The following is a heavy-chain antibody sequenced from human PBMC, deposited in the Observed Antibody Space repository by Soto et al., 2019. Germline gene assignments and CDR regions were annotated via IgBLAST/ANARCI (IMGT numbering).Heavy chain of an antibody. CDR2: ISASGGST. CDR1: GFTFSTYA. D-gene: IGHD3-22*01. CDR3: AREAVISYNWFDP. V-gene: IGHV3-23*01. J-gene: IGHJ5*02. Sequence: PGGSLRLSCAASGFTFSTYAMTWVRQAPGKGLEWVSTISASGGSTFYANSVKGRFTISRDNAKNTLYLQMNSLRDEDTAVYYCAREAVISYNWFDPWGQGTLVTVSS.